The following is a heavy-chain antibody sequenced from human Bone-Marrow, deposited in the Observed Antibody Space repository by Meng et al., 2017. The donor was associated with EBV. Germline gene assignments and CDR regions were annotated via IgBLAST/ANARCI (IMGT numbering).Heavy chain of an antibody. Sequence: QVQLQASGPGLVKPSGTRSLTCAVSGGSISSSNWWSWVRQPPGKGLEWIGEIYHSGSTNYNPSLKSRVTISVDKSKNQFSLKLSSVTAADTAVYYCATRGENCSGGSCYSFDYWGQGTLVTVSS. CDR2: IYHSGST. D-gene: IGHD2-15*01. CDR3: ATRGENCSGGSCYSFDY. CDR1: GGSISSSNW. J-gene: IGHJ4*02. V-gene: IGHV4-4*02.